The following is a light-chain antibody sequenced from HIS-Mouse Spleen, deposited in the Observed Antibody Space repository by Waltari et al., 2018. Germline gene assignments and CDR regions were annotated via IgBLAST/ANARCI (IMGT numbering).Light chain of an antibody. J-gene: IGLJ3*02. V-gene: IGLV3-19*01. Sequence: SSELTQDPAVSVALGQTVRITCQGDSLRSYYASWYQQKPGQAPVLVIYGKNNRPSGIPDRCSGSSSGNTASLTSTGAQAEDEADYYGNSRDSSGNHLVFGGGTKLTVL. CDR3: NSRDSSGNHLV. CDR1: SLRSYY. CDR2: GKN.